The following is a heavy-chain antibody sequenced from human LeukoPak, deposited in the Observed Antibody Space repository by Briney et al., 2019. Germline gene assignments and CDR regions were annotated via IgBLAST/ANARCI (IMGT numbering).Heavy chain of an antibody. J-gene: IGHJ5*02. D-gene: IGHD6-6*01. V-gene: IGHV4-34*01. CDR1: GGSLSGYY. CDR3: ARVFSTSGYNWFDP. CDR2: INHSGDT. Sequence: PSETLSLTCAVYGGSLSGYYWSWIRQPPGKGLEWIGEINHSGDTNYNPSLKSRVTISVDTSKNQFSLKLSSVTAADTAVYYCARVFSTSGYNWFDPWGQGPLVTVSS.